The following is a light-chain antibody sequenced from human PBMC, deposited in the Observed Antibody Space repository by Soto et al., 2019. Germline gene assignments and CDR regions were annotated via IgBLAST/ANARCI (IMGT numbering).Light chain of an antibody. CDR2: GAS. V-gene: IGKV3-20*01. CDR3: QQYAGSPIT. CDR1: QPVTFSY. Sequence: SMLAQSPGTISLFLWPRVPFSTRSSQPVTFSYLAWYQQKPGQAPRLLIFGASTMATGIPDRFSGSGSETDFTLTISRLEPEDFALYYCQQYAGSPITFGQGTRLEIK. J-gene: IGKJ5*01.